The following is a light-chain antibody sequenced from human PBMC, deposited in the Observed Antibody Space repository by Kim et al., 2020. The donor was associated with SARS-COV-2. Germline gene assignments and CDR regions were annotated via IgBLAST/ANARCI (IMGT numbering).Light chain of an antibody. CDR2: WAS. J-gene: IGKJ4*01. CDR1: QSVLYSSNNKNY. Sequence: DIVMTQSPDSLAVSLGERATINCKSSQSVLYSSNNKNYLAWYQQKPGQPPKLLIYWASTRESGVPDRFSGSGSGTDFTLTISCLRAEDVAVYYCQQYYSTPLTFGGGTKVDIK. CDR3: QQYYSTPLT. V-gene: IGKV4-1*01.